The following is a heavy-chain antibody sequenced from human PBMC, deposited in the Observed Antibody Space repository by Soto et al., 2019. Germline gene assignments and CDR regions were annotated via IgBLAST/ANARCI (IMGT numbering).Heavy chain of an antibody. D-gene: IGHD6-13*01. Sequence: VGSLRLSCAASGFTFSSYSMNWVRQAPGKGLEWVSSISSSSSYIYYADSVKGRFTISRDNAKNSLYLQMKSLRAEDTAVYYCPRDSTSWSIDRAMDAWRQGTPVTVTS. CDR2: ISSSSSYI. J-gene: IGHJ6*01. V-gene: IGHV3-21*01. CDR3: PRDSTSWSIDRAMDA. CDR1: GFTFSSYS.